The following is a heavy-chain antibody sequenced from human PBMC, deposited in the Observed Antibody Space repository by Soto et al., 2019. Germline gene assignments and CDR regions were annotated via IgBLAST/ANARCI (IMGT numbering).Heavy chain of an antibody. V-gene: IGHV3-30*03. J-gene: IGHJ4*02. Sequence: GGSLRLSCAASGFTFSSYGMHWVRQAPGKGLEWVAVISYDGSNKYYADPVKGRFTISRDNSKNTLYLQMNSLRAEDTAVYYCARDLALQDYYDSSGYLDYWGQGTLVTVSS. CDR1: GFTFSSYG. CDR2: ISYDGSNK. D-gene: IGHD3-22*01. CDR3: ARDLALQDYYDSSGYLDY.